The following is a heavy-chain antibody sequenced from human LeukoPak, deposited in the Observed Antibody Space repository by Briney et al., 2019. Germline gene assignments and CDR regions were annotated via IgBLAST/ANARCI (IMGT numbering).Heavy chain of an antibody. Sequence: GGSLRLSCAASGFTFSSYAMSWVRQAPGKGLEWVSAISGSGGSTYYADSVKGRFTISRDNSKNTLYLQMNSLRAEDTAVYYCAKLLYCGGDCCPRMDYWGQGTLVTVSS. D-gene: IGHD2-21*02. CDR2: ISGSGGST. CDR1: GFTFSSYA. V-gene: IGHV3-23*01. J-gene: IGHJ4*02. CDR3: AKLLYCGGDCCPRMDY.